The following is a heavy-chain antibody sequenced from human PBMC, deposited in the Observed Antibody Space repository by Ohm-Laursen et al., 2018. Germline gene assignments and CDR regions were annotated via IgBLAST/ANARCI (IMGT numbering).Heavy chain of an antibody. J-gene: IGHJ4*02. Sequence: SLRLSCTASGFTFSGYWMSWVRQAPGKGLEWVANINQDGSEKYYVDSVKGRFTISRDNAKNSLYLQMNSLRAEDTAVYYCARDPDYDSSGFGYWGQGTLVTVSS. D-gene: IGHD3-22*01. CDR3: ARDPDYDSSGFGY. CDR2: INQDGSEK. V-gene: IGHV3-7*01. CDR1: GFTFSGYW.